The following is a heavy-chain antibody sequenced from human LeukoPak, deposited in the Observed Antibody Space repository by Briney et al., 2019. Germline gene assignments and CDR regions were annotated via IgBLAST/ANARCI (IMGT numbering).Heavy chain of an antibody. D-gene: IGHD2-2*01. J-gene: IGHJ3*02. V-gene: IGHV1-18*01. CDR3: ARGRQYCSSTSCYRPWTYFGGDWNYPEDAFDI. Sequence: ASVKDSCKASGYTFTSYGISWVRQAPGQGLEWMGWISAYNGNTNYAQKLQGRVTMTTDTSTSTAYMELSSLGSEDTAVYYCARGRQYCSSTSCYRPWTYFGGDWNYPEDAFDIWGQGTMVTVSS. CDR2: ISAYNGNT. CDR1: GYTFTSYG.